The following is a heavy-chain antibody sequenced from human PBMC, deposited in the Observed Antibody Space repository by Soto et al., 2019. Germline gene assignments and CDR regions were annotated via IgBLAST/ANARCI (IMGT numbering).Heavy chain of an antibody. CDR1: GFTFSSYA. CDR3: ARGARWILDGMDV. V-gene: IGHV3-30-3*01. Sequence: PGGSLRLSCAASGFTFSSYAMHWVRQAPGKGLEWVAVISYDGSNKYYADSVKGRFTISRDNSKNTLYLQMNSLRAEDTAVHYCARGARWILDGMDVWGQGTTVTVSS. CDR2: ISYDGSNK. J-gene: IGHJ6*02. D-gene: IGHD2-2*03.